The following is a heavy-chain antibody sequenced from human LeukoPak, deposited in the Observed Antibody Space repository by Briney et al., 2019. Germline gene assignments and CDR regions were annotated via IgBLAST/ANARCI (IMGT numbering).Heavy chain of an antibody. D-gene: IGHD3-22*01. CDR3: AREENYDSSGYYYVGYFDY. CDR2: INSNGDNT. Sequence: GGSLRLSCAACGFTFSRFDMHWVRQAPGKGLEYVSSINSNGDNTYYANSVKGRFTISRDNSKNTLYLQMGSLRVEYMAVYYCAREENYDSSGYYYVGYFDYWGQGTLVTVSS. J-gene: IGHJ4*02. CDR1: GFTFSRFD. V-gene: IGHV3-64*01.